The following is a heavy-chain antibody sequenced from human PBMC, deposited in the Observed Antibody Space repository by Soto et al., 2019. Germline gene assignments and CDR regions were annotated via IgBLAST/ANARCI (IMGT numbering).Heavy chain of an antibody. Sequence: QVQLVQSGAEVKKPGAAVKVSRKASGYTFTSYGISWVRQAPGQGLEWMGWVSAYNGNTNYAQKLQGRVTMTTDKSTSAAYMELRSLRSDDTAFYYCARAAAVKFSGGSCYKYWGQGTLVTVSS. J-gene: IGHJ4*02. CDR3: ARAAAVKFSGGSCYKY. CDR2: VSAYNGNT. D-gene: IGHD2-15*01. CDR1: GYTFTSYG. V-gene: IGHV1-18*01.